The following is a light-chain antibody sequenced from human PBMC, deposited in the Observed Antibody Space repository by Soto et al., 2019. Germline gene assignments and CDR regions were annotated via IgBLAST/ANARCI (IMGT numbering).Light chain of an antibody. Sequence: QSALTQPRSVSGSPGQSVTISCTGTSSDVGGYNYVSWYQQHPGKAPKLMIYDVSKRPSGVPDRFSGPKSGNTASLTISGLQAEDEADYYCCSYAGSYPYVFGTGTKLTVL. V-gene: IGLV2-11*01. J-gene: IGLJ1*01. CDR2: DVS. CDR1: SSDVGGYNY. CDR3: CSYAGSYPYV.